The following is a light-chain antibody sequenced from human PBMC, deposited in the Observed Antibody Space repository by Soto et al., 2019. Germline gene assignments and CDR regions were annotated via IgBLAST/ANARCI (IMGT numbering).Light chain of an antibody. Sequence: DIVMTQSPATLSVSPGERASLSCRPSQSVSSNLAWYQQIPGQAPRLIIYGASTRATGIPARFSGSGSGTEFTLTISSLQSEDFAVYYCQQYTNWPRTFGQGTKVDI. CDR1: QSVSSN. CDR3: QQYTNWPRT. J-gene: IGKJ1*01. CDR2: GAS. V-gene: IGKV3-15*01.